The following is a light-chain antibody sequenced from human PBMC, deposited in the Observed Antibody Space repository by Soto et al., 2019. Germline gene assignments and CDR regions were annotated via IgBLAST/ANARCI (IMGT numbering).Light chain of an antibody. V-gene: IGKV1-33*01. Sequence: DIQMTQSPSSLSASVGDRVTITCQASQDISNYLNWYQQKPGKAPKLLIYDASNLETGVPSRFSGSGSGKDFTFTISSLQPEDIATYYCQQSYNLPLTFGGGTKVEIK. CDR1: QDISNY. CDR2: DAS. CDR3: QQSYNLPLT. J-gene: IGKJ4*01.